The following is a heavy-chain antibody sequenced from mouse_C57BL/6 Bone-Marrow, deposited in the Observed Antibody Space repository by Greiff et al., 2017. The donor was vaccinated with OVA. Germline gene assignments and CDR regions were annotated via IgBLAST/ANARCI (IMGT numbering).Heavy chain of an antibody. Sequence: EVQLQQSGAELVRPGASVKLSCTASGFNIKDDYMHWVKQRPEQGLEWIGWIDPENGDTEYAPKFQGKATITADTSSNTAYLQLSSLPSEDTAVYNCTTVIYLWFADWGQGTLVTVSA. CDR2: IDPENGDT. CDR1: GFNIKDDY. V-gene: IGHV14-4*01. D-gene: IGHD2-1*01. CDR3: TTVIYLWFAD. J-gene: IGHJ3*01.